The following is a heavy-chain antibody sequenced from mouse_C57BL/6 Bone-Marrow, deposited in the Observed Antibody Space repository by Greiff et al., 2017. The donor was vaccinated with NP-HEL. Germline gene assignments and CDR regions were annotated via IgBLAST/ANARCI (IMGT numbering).Heavy chain of an antibody. D-gene: IGHD1-1*01. Sequence: VKLQQPGAELVMPGASVKLSCKASGYTFTSYWMHWVKQRPGQGLEWIGEIDPSDSYTNYNQKFKGKSTLTVDKSSSTAYMQLSSLTSEDSAVYYCARSPFYYYGSSYWYFDVWGTGTTVTVSS. CDR3: ARSPFYYYGSSYWYFDV. CDR2: IDPSDSYT. J-gene: IGHJ1*03. V-gene: IGHV1-69*01. CDR1: GYTFTSYW.